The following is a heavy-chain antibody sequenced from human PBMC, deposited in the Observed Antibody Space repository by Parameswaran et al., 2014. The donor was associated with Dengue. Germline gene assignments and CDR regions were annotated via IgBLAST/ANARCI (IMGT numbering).Heavy chain of an antibody. CDR2: IQPVDSDA. D-gene: IGHD6-13*01. V-gene: IGHV5-51*01. J-gene: IGHJ6*03. CDR3: ARYSREGYYMDV. Sequence: VRQMPGKGLEWMGIIQPVDSDARYSPSFEGQVTISDDQSISTAYLQWSSLKASDTAMYYCARYSREGYYMDVWGKGTTVTVSS.